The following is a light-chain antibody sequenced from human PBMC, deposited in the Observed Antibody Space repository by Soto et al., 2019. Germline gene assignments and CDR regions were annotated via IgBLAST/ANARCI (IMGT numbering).Light chain of an antibody. CDR2: DAS. V-gene: IGKV3-11*01. Sequence: EVVLTQSRATLSSSAGGSVTRSCRASQNIDTYLAWYQQRPGQAPRLLIYDASYRAVGIPSRFSGSGSGTDFTLTISSLEPADFAIYHCQQRRNWPLTFGGGTKVDIK. J-gene: IGKJ4*01. CDR3: QQRRNWPLT. CDR1: QNIDTY.